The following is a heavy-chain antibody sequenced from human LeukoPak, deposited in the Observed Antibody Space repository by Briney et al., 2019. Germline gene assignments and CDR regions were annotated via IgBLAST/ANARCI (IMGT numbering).Heavy chain of an antibody. CDR1: GGTSSSYA. Sequence: ASVKVSCKASGGTSSSYAISWVRQAPGQGLEWMGGIIPIFGTANYAQKFQGRVTITTDESTSTAYMELSSLRSEDTAVYYCASSPSPPRWFDPWGQGTLVTVSS. V-gene: IGHV1-69*05. CDR2: IIPIFGTA. D-gene: IGHD1-14*01. J-gene: IGHJ5*02. CDR3: ASSPSPPRWFDP.